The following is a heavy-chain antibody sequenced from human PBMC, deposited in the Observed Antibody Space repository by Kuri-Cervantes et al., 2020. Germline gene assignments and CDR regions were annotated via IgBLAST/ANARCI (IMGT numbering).Heavy chain of an antibody. D-gene: IGHD3-10*01. CDR2: ISAYNGNT. CDR1: GYTFTSYG. J-gene: IGHJ4*02. CDR3: ARTHYYGSGSYTQRDY. V-gene: IGHV1-18*01. Sequence: ASVKVSCKASGYTFTSYGISWVRQAPGQGLEWMGWISAYNGNTNYAQKLQGRVTMTTDTSTSTAYMELRSLRSDDTAVYYCARTHYYGSGSYTQRDYWGQGTLVTVSS.